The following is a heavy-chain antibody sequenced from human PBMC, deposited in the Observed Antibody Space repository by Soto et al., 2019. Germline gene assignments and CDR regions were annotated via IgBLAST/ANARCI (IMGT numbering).Heavy chain of an antibody. CDR3: ARGQEVGAHFFDS. J-gene: IGHJ4*02. CDR2: IGTAGDT. CDR1: GFTFNGFD. V-gene: IGHV3-13*01. Sequence: GGSLRLSCEASGFTFNGFDMHWVRQPTGKGLEWVSTIGTAGDTYYAVSVKGRFTISRDNAKNSLSLQMNSLRAGDTAVYFCARGQEVGAHFFDSWGQGTQVTVSS. D-gene: IGHD2-15*01.